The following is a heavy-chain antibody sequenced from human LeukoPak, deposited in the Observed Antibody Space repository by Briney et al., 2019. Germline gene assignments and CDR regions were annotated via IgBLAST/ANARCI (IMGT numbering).Heavy chain of an antibody. CDR1: GFNLSCKQ. V-gene: IGHV3-66*01. Sequence: GGFPRPFRAAPGFNLSCKQKNWVRQAPGKGLEWVSVIYSGGSTYYADSVKGRFTISRDNSKNTLYLQMNSLRAEDTAVYYCARGRLRSATILDYWGQGTLVTVSS. CDR2: IYSGGST. CDR3: ARGRLRSATILDY. D-gene: IGHD5-12*01. J-gene: IGHJ4*02.